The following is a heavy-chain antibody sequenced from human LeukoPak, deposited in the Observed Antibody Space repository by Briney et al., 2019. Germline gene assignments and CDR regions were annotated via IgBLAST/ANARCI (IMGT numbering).Heavy chain of an antibody. V-gene: IGHV3-23*01. CDR1: GFTFSSYA. CDR2: ISGSGGGT. D-gene: IGHD6-19*01. CDR3: AKTTTGYSSGRYPGWPVDY. J-gene: IGHJ4*02. Sequence: PGGSLRLSCAASGFTFSSYAVSWFRQAPGKGLEWVSAISGSGGGTYYADSVKGRFTISRDNSKNTLYLQMNSLSTEDTAVYYCAKTTTGYSSGRYPGWPVDYWGQGTLVTVSS.